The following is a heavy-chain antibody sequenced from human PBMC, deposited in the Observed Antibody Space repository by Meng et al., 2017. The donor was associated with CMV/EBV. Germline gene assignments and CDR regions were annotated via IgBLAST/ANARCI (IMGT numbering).Heavy chain of an antibody. V-gene: IGHV4-59*01. J-gene: IGHJ4*02. CDR2: IYYSGST. D-gene: IGHD6-6*01. Sequence: ESLKISCAASGFTFSDYYMSWIRQPPGKGLEWIGYIYYSGSTNYNPSLKSRVTISVDTSKNQFSLKLSSVTAADTAVYYCARGGSSSSETFDYWGQGTLVTVYS. CDR3: ARGGSSSSETFDY. CDR1: GFTFSDYY.